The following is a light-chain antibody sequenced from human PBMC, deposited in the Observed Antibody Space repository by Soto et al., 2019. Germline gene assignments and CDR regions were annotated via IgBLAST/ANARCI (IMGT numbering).Light chain of an antibody. CDR2: KAS. J-gene: IGKJ5*01. CDR1: QSISSW. CDR3: QQPNTLPFT. Sequence: RMPQSPSSLSAFVGDSVTITCRASQSISSWLAWYQQKPGKAPKLLIYKASSLESGVPSRFSGSGSGTEFTLTISGLLPEDFATYHCQQPNTLPFTFGQGTRLEIK. V-gene: IGKV1-5*03.